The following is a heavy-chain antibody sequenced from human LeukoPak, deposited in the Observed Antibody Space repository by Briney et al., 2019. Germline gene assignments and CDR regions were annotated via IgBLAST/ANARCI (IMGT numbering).Heavy chain of an antibody. CDR1: GHTLTEIS. V-gene: IGHV1-24*01. D-gene: IGHD1-7*01. CDR3: ATVAGTTWDENWFDP. CDR2: LDPEDDET. J-gene: IGHJ5*02. Sequence: ASVKVSCKVSGHTLTEISIHWVRQAPGKGLEWMGGLDPEDDETLYAQKFQGRVTMTEDTSTDTAYMELSSLRSDDTAVYYCATVAGTTWDENWFDPWGQGTLVTVSS.